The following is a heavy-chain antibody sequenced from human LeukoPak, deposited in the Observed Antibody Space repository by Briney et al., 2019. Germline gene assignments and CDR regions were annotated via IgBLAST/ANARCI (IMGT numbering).Heavy chain of an antibody. CDR1: VFTLCVYA. V-gene: IGHV3-23*01. J-gene: IGHJ4*02. Sequence: GGPLRLSCAPSVFTLCVYAMSCVPDAPREGREWGSAISGSGGSTYYADSVKGRFTISRDNSKNTLYLQMNSLRAEDTAVYYCAKAINKLYPDSFDYWGQGTLVTVSS. CDR3: AKAINKLYPDSFDY. D-gene: IGHD2-8*01. CDR2: ISGSGGST.